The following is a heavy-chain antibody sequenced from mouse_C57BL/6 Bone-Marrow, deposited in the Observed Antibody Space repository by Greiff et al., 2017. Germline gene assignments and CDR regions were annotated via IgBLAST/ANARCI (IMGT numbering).Heavy chain of an antibody. CDR3: ARNWYYFDY. CDR2: IYPRSGNT. J-gene: IGHJ2*01. D-gene: IGHD4-1*01. CDR1: GYTFTSYG. Sequence: QVQLQQSGAELARPGASVKLSCKASGYTFTSYGISWVKQRTGQGLEWIGEIYPRSGNTYYNEKFKGKATLTADKSSSTAYMELRSLTSADSAVYFCARNWYYFDYWGQGTTLTVSS. V-gene: IGHV1-81*01.